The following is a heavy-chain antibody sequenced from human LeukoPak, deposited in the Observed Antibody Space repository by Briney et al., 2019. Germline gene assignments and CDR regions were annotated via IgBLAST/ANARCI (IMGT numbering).Heavy chain of an antibody. CDR1: GFTFNNYG. CDR3: ARDPGVAPSYFDY. Sequence: GGSLRLSCAASGFTFNNYGMHWVRQAPGKGLEWVAFIRYNGNNQYYADSVKGRFTISRDNSKNTLYLQMNSLKGDDTAVYYCARDPGVAPSYFDYWGQGTLVTVSS. J-gene: IGHJ4*02. CDR2: IRYNGNNQ. V-gene: IGHV3-30*02. D-gene: IGHD2-21*01.